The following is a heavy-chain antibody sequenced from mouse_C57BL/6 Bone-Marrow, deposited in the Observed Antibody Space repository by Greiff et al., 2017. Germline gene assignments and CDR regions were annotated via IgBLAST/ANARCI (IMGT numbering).Heavy chain of an antibody. V-gene: IGHV1-81*01. CDR3: ARLPITTVVATDY. CDR1: GFTFTSYG. D-gene: IGHD1-1*01. CDR2: IYPRSGKT. Sequence: QVQLQQSGAELARPGASVKLSCKASGFTFTSYGISWVQQTTGQGLEWIGEIYPRSGKTYYTEKFKGQVTLTADKSSSTAYMELRSLASEDSAVYFCARLPITTVVATDYWGQGTTLTVSS. J-gene: IGHJ2*01.